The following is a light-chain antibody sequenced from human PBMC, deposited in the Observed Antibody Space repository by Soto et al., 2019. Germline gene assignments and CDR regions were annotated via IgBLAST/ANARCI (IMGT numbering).Light chain of an antibody. Sequence: DIVMTQSPLSLSVTPGEPASISCRSSQSLLHSNGYNYLDWYFQKPGQSPQLLIHLASNRASGVPVRFSGSGSGTDFTLNISSVEAEDVGLYYCMQGVQMPPITFGQGTRLEIK. CDR1: QSLLHSNGYNY. V-gene: IGKV2-28*01. CDR2: LAS. CDR3: MQGVQMPPIT. J-gene: IGKJ5*01.